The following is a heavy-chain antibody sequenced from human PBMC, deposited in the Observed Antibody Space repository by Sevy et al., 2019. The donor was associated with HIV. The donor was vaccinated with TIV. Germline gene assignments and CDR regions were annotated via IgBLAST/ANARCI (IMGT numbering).Heavy chain of an antibody. CDR1: GFTFSSYW. CDR3: ARTPEPYYYYYYMDV. CDR2: IKQDGSEK. V-gene: IGHV3-7*03. Sequence: GPLRLSCAASGFTFSSYWMSWVRQAPGKGLEWVANIKQDGSEKYYVDSVKGRFTISRDNAKNSLYLQMNSLRAEDTAVYYCARTPEPYYYYYYMDVWGKGTTVTVSS. D-gene: IGHD1-1*01. J-gene: IGHJ6*03.